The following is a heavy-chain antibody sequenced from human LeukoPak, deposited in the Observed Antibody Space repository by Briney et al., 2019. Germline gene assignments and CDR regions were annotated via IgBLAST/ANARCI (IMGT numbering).Heavy chain of an antibody. CDR2: ISYDGSNK. CDR3: ARDRAYDFWSGLFDY. V-gene: IGHV3-30*04. J-gene: IGHJ4*02. D-gene: IGHD3-3*01. Sequence: GGSLRLSCAASGFTFSSYAMHWVRQAPGKGLEWVAVISYDGSNKYYADSVKGRFTISRDNSKNTLYLQMNSLRAEDTAVYYCARDRAYDFWSGLFDYWGQGTLVTVSS. CDR1: GFTFSSYA.